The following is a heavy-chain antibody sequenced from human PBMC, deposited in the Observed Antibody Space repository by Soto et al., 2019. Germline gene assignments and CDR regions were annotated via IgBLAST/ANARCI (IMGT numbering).Heavy chain of an antibody. J-gene: IGHJ3*01. D-gene: IGHD2-2*01. CDR1: GYTFDLYG. V-gene: IGHV1-3*01. CDR3: ARDQGFCSSTSCALDACDV. Sequence: QVQLVQSGAEAKKPGASMKVSCKTSGYTFDLYGMHWVRQAPGQSLEWMGWINAGNGITKYSQKFQGRVTITRDTSASTANMELSSLRSEDTAVYYCARDQGFCSSTSCALDACDVRGQGTMVTVSS. CDR2: INAGNGIT.